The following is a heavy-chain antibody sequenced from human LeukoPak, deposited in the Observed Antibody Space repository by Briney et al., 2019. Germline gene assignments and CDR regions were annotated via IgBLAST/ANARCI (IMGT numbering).Heavy chain of an antibody. Sequence: SETLSLTCTASGGSIGSNYWTWIRQPPGKGLEYIGYIYYTGGTNYNPSLKSRVTISVDTSKNQFSLKLTSVTAADTAVYFCAKYGNSGWVIDNWGQGTLVTVSS. CDR3: AKYGNSGWVIDN. CDR1: GGSIGSNY. J-gene: IGHJ4*02. D-gene: IGHD6-19*01. V-gene: IGHV4-59*08. CDR2: IYYTGGT.